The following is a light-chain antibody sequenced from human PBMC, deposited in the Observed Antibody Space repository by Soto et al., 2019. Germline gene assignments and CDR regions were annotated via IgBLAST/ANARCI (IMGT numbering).Light chain of an antibody. CDR1: QSISSW. J-gene: IGKJ4*01. CDR2: DAS. Sequence: DIQMTQSPCTRSASAGDRFTITYRVSQSISSWLAWYQQKPGKAPKLLIFDASSLESGTPSRFSGRRSGTQFNLTVDGLQPEDFATYYCQQYDNYKPLTFGGGTKVDI. V-gene: IGKV1-5*01. CDR3: QQYDNYKPLT.